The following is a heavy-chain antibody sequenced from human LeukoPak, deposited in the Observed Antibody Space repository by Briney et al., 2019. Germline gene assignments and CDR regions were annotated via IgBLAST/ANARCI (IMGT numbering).Heavy chain of an antibody. CDR1: GYTFTSYD. D-gene: IGHD3-22*01. V-gene: IGHV1-8*01. J-gene: IGHJ1*01. CDR3: ARGQNRRAFTMIP. Sequence: ASVKVSCKASGYTFTSYDISWVRQATGQGLEWMGWMNPNSGNTGYAQKFQGRVTMTRNTSISTAYMEMSSLRSEDTAVYYCARGQNRRAFTMIPWGQGTLVTVSS. CDR2: MNPNSGNT.